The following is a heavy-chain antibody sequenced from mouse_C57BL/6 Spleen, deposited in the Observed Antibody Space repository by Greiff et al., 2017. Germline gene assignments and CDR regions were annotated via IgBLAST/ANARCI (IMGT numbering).Heavy chain of an antibody. CDR2: IDPSDSYT. D-gene: IGHD1-2*01. J-gene: IGHJ2*01. V-gene: IGHV1-59*01. Sequence: QVQLKQPGAELVRPGTSVKLSCKASGYTFTSYWMHWVKQRPGQGLEWIGVIDPSDSYTNYNQKFKGKATLTVDTSSSTAYMQLSSLTSEDSAVXYCARRGITNYYDVWGKGTTLTVSS. CDR1: GYTFTSYW. CDR3: ARRGITNYYDV.